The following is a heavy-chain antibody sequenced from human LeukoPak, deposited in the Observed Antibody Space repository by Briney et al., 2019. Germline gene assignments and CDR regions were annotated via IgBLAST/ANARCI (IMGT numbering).Heavy chain of an antibody. Sequence: GASVKVSCKASGYTFTSYFIHWVRQAPGQGPEWMGIINPSDGSTSYAQKFQGRVTMTGDTSTSTVYMELSSLRSEDTAVYSCAREMGATYWFDPWGQGTLVTVSS. CDR2: INPSDGST. CDR1: GYTFTSYF. D-gene: IGHD1-26*01. J-gene: IGHJ5*02. V-gene: IGHV1-46*01. CDR3: AREMGATYWFDP.